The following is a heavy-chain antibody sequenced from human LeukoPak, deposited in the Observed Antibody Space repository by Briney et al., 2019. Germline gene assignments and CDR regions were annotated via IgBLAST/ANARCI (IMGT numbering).Heavy chain of an antibody. D-gene: IGHD2-21*02. CDR1: GGSFNGYY. CDR2: INHSGST. CDR3: ARGCGGDCYRYYYYYGMDV. Sequence: SETLSLTCAVYGGSFNGYYWSWIRQPPGKGLEWIGEINHSGSTNYNPSLKSRVTISVDTSKNQFSLKLSSVTAADTAVYYCARGCGGDCYRYYYYYGMDVWGQGTTVTVSS. J-gene: IGHJ6*02. V-gene: IGHV4-34*01.